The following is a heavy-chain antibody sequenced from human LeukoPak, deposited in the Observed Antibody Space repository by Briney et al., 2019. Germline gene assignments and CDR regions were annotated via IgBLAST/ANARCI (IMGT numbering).Heavy chain of an antibody. CDR3: AREYILSWQHLEGVFDY. CDR1: GDSVSSNSAA. Sequence: SQTLSLTCAISGDSVSSNSAAWNWIRQSPSRGLEWLGRTYYRSKWYNDYATPVKSRITINPATSKNQFSLQMNSVTPEDTAVYYCAREYILSWQHLEGVFDYWGQGTPVTVSS. D-gene: IGHD6-13*01. CDR2: TYYRSKWYN. V-gene: IGHV6-1*01. J-gene: IGHJ4*02.